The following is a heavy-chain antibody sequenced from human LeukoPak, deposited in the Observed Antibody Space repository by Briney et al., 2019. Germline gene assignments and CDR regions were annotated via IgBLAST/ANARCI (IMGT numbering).Heavy chain of an antibody. Sequence: PGGSLRLSCAASGFTFSSYSMNWVRQAPGKGLEWVSSISSSSSYIYYADSVKGRFTISRDNAKNSLYLQMNSLRAEDTAVYYCARAGSAVAGKWYGTRGDYWGQGTLVTVSS. CDR1: GFTFSSYS. CDR3: ARAGSAVAGKWYGTRGDY. J-gene: IGHJ4*02. V-gene: IGHV3-21*01. CDR2: ISSSSSYI. D-gene: IGHD6-19*01.